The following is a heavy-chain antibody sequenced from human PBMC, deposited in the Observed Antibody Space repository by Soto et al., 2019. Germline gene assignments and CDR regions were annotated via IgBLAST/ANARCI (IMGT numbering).Heavy chain of an antibody. CDR1: GGSISSGGYY. J-gene: IGHJ6*03. CDR2: IYHSGST. V-gene: IGHV4-31*03. Sequence: SETLSLTCTVSGGSISSGGYYWSWIRQHPGKGLEWIGYIYHSGSTNYNPSLKSRVTISVDKSKNQFSLKLSSVTAADTAVYYCARQVAYMDVWGKRTTVTVSS. D-gene: IGHD2-15*01. CDR3: ARQVAYMDV.